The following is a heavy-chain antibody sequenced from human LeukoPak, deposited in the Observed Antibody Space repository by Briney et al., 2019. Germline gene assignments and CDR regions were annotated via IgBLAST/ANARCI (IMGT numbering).Heavy chain of an antibody. Sequence: GGSLRLSCAASGFAVSSNYMSWVRQAPGKGLEWVSVIYSGGSTYYADSVKGRFTISRDNSKNTLYLQMNSLRAEDTAVYYCAREGAVAGTDYWGQGTLVTVSS. V-gene: IGHV3-66*01. CDR1: GFAVSSNY. D-gene: IGHD6-19*01. CDR2: IYSGGST. CDR3: AREGAVAGTDY. J-gene: IGHJ4*02.